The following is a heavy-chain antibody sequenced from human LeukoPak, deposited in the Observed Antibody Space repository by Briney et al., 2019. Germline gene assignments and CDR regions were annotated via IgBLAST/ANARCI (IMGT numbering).Heavy chain of an antibody. CDR1: GGSISNYY. J-gene: IGHJ4*02. CDR3: ARHYTPGAINS. D-gene: IGHD3-10*01. CDR2: IYTSGST. V-gene: IGHV4-4*09. Sequence: SETLSLTCTVSGGSISNYYWSWIRQPPGKGLEWIGYIYTSGSTNYNPSLKSRLTISIDTSKSQFSLKLSSVTAADTAVYYCARHYTPGAINSWGQGTLVTVSS.